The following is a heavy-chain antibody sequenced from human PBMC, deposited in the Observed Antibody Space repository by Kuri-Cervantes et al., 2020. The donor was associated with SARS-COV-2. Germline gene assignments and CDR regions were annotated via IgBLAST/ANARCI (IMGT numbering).Heavy chain of an antibody. Sequence: SGPTLVHPTETLTLTCSVPGFPLSDARVGVSWIRQPPRKALEWLVHIFSNDEKSYSTSLKSRLTISKDTSKSQVVLTMTNMDPVDTATYYCARIEGYCSSSSCYRGYYYYGMDVWGQGTTVTVSS. CDR2: IFSNDEK. D-gene: IGHD2-2*02. CDR1: GFPLSDARVG. CDR3: ARIEGYCSSSSCYRGYYYYGMDV. J-gene: IGHJ6*02. V-gene: IGHV2-26*01.